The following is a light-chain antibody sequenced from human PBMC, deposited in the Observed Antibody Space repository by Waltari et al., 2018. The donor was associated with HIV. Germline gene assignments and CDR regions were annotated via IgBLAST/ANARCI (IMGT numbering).Light chain of an antibody. CDR1: TSDVGAYDF. V-gene: IGLV2-14*01. J-gene: IGLJ3*02. Sequence: PGQSITISCTGTTSDVGAYDFVSWYQQSPGKAPNLLIYEVTIRSPGISYRFSGSKSGNTASMTISGLQPEDEAHYYCSSYAATTTILFGGGTRLTVL. CDR2: EVT. CDR3: SSYAATTTIL.